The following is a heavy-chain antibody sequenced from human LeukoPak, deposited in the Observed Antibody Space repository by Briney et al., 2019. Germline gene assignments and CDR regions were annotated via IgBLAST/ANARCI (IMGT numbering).Heavy chain of an antibody. CDR2: IKTDGSST. CDR3: ARDLRGYSYGYGVLFDY. V-gene: IGHV3-74*01. J-gene: IGHJ4*02. Sequence: PGGSLRLSCAVSGFTFSTYWMHWVRQAPGKGLVWVSRIKTDGSSTNYADSVKGRFTVSRDNAKNSLYLQMNSLRAEDTAVYYCARDLRGYSYGYGVLFDYWGQGTLVTVSS. D-gene: IGHD5-18*01. CDR1: GFTFSTYW.